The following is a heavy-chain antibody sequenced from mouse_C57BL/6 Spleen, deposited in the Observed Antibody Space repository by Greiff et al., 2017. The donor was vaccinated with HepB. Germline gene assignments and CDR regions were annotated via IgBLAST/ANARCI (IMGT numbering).Heavy chain of an antibody. Sequence: EVQLQQSGPELVKPGASVKISCKASGYTFTDYYMNWVKQSHGKSLEWIGDINPNNGGTSYNQKFKGKATLTVDKSSSTAYMELRSLTSEDSAVYYCARSPTGPRFAYWGQGTLVTVSA. V-gene: IGHV1-26*01. CDR3: ARSPTGPRFAY. J-gene: IGHJ3*01. CDR2: INPNNGGT. D-gene: IGHD4-1*02. CDR1: GYTFTDYY.